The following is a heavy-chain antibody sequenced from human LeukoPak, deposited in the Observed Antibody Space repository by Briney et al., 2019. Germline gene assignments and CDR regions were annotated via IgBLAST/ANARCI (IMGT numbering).Heavy chain of an antibody. CDR2: ISWDGGST. CDR1: GFTFDDYA. V-gene: IGHV3-43D*03. J-gene: IGHJ4*02. Sequence: PGGSLRLSCAASGFTFDDYAMHWVRQAPGKGLEWVSLISWDGGSTYYADSVKGRFTISRDNSKNSLYLQMNSLRAEDTALYYWAKSSLRAGGAPAHRGQGTLVTVSS. D-gene: IGHD3-16*01. CDR3: AKSSLRAGGAPAH.